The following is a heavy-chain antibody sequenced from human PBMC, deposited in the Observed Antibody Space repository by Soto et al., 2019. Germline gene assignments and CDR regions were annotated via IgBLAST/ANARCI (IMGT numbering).Heavy chain of an antibody. Sequence: QVQLVQSGAEVKNPGASVKVSCKASGYTFTSHYMHWVRQAPGQGLEWMGILNPSGGTTIYAHNFQCRVTMTGDTSTSTVYMDLSSLRSEDTDVYYCARAPRALAGTALDYWGQGTLVTVSS. CDR2: LNPSGGTT. CDR3: ARAPRALAGTALDY. V-gene: IGHV1-46*03. CDR1: GYTFTSHY. D-gene: IGHD6-19*01. J-gene: IGHJ4*02.